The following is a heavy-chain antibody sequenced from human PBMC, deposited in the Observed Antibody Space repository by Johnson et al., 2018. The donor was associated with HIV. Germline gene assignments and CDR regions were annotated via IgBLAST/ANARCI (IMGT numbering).Heavy chain of an antibody. Sequence: QVQLVESGGGVVQPGRSLRLSCAASGFTFSSYGMHWVRQAPGKGLEWVAVITYDGCNQYYGDSVKGRFTISRDNSKNTLYLQMNSLRAEDTAVYYCARWGVVTPHAFDIWGQGTMVTVSS. J-gene: IGHJ3*02. V-gene: IGHV3-30*03. CDR3: ARWGVVTPHAFDI. D-gene: IGHD4-23*01. CDR1: GFTFSSYG. CDR2: ITYDGCNQ.